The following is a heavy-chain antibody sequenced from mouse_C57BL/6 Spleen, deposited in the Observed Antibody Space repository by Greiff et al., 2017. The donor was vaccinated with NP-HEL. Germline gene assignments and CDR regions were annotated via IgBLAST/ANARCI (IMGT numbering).Heavy chain of an antibody. D-gene: IGHD1-1*01. CDR1: GYTFTSYW. Sequence: VQLQQPGAELVRPGSSVKLSCKASGYTFTSYWMDWVKQRPGQGLEWIGNIYPSDSETHYNQKFKDKATLTVDKSSSTAYMQLSSLTSEDAAVYYCVRHYYGSSYGWYFDVWGTGTTVTVSS. CDR3: VRHYYGSSYGWYFDV. V-gene: IGHV1-61*01. J-gene: IGHJ1*03. CDR2: IYPSDSET.